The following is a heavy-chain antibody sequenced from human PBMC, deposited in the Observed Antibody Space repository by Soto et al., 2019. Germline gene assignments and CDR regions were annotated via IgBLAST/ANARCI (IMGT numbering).Heavy chain of an antibody. J-gene: IGHJ3*02. V-gene: IGHV3-30*18. CDR1: GFTFSSYG. CDR3: AKFTGRILGYCSSTSCYDAFDI. D-gene: IGHD2-2*01. Sequence: QVQLVESGGGVVQPGRSLRLSCAASGFTFSSYGMHWVRQAPGKGLEWVAVISYDGSNKYYADSVKGRFTISRDNSKNTLYLQMISLRAEDTAVYYCAKFTGRILGYCSSTSCYDAFDIWGQGTMVTVSS. CDR2: ISYDGSNK.